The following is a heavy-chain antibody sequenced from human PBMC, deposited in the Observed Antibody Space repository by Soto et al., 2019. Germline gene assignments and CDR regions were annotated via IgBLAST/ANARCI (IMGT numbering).Heavy chain of an antibody. CDR1: TFTFTSSA. Sequence: QMQLVQSGPEVKKPGTSVKVSCKASTFTFTSSAVQWVRQARGQRLEWIGWIVVGSGNTKYAQNFQERVTSNRDMSSGTAYLELSSLRSEDTAVYYCATHREGATYYFDYWGQGTLLTVSS. CDR2: IVVGSGNT. CDR3: ATHREGATYYFDY. J-gene: IGHJ4*02. D-gene: IGHD1-26*01. V-gene: IGHV1-58*01.